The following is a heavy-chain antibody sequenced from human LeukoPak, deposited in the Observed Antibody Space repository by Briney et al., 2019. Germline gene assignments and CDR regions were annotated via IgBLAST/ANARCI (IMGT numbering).Heavy chain of an antibody. CDR1: GFTFSSYW. V-gene: IGHV3-74*01. Sequence: GGSLRLSCAASGFTFSSYWMHWVRQAPGKGLVWVSRINSDGSSTSYADSVKGRFTISRDNAKNTLYLQMNSLRTDDTALYYCTKDITAGGLDYWGQGTLVTVSS. D-gene: IGHD6-13*01. J-gene: IGHJ4*02. CDR2: INSDGSST. CDR3: TKDITAGGLDY.